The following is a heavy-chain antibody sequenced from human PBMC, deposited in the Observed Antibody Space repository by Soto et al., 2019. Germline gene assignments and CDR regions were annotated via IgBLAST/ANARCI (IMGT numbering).Heavy chain of an antibody. CDR1: GGTFSSYA. D-gene: IGHD3-22*01. Sequence: GASVKVSCKASGGTFSSYAISWVRQAPGQGLEWMGGIIPIFGTANYAQKFQGRVTITADESTSTAYMELSSLRSEDTAVYYCAREIQPWTYYYDSSGYYYLNYWGQGTLVTVSS. V-gene: IGHV1-69*13. CDR3: AREIQPWTYYYDSSGYYYLNY. CDR2: IIPIFGTA. J-gene: IGHJ4*02.